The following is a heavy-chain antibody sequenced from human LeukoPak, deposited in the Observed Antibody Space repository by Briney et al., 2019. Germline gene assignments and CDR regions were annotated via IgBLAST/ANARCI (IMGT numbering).Heavy chain of an antibody. D-gene: IGHD3-10*01. CDR3: AKDLGGEGGSGFPGQ. J-gene: IGHJ4*02. Sequence: PGGSLRLSCAASGFTFSTYAMGWVRQAPGKGLEWVSAISGSGADTYYTDSVKGRFTISRDNSKTTLFLQMNSLRAEDTAIYYCAKDLGGEGGSGFPGQWGQGTLVTVSS. CDR2: ISGSGADT. CDR1: GFTFSTYA. V-gene: IGHV3-23*01.